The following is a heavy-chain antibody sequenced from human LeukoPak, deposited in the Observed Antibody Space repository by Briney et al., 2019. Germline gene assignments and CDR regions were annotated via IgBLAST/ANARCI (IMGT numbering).Heavy chain of an antibody. D-gene: IGHD5-24*01. CDR1: GGSISSSSYY. CDR3: ARGRMAKGYMDV. V-gene: IGHV4-39*07. J-gene: IGHJ6*03. Sequence: PSETLSLTCTVSGGSISSSSYYWGWLRQPPGTGLEWIGSIYYSGSTYYNPSLKSRVTISVDTSKNQFSLKMSSVTAADTAVYYCARGRMAKGYMDVWGKGTTVTVSS. CDR2: IYYSGST.